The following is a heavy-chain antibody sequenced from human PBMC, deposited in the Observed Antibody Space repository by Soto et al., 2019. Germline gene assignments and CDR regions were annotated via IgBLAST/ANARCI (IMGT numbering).Heavy chain of an antibody. J-gene: IGHJ5*02. CDR3: AHSGGCSAASCFSNYFDA. V-gene: IGHV2-5*02. Sequence: QITLKESGRPLVRPTQALTLICTFSGFSLTTSGVGVAWIRQPPGKALECLALVYWDGDERFNPSLRNRLTLTKDTSKNRVVLTMTNMDPVDTGTYYCAHSGGCSAASCFSNYFDAWGQGALVTVSS. CDR2: VYWDGDE. D-gene: IGHD2-15*01. CDR1: GFSLTTSGVG.